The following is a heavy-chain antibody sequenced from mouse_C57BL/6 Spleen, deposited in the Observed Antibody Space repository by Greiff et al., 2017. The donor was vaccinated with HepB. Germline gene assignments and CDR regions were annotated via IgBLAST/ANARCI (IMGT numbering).Heavy chain of an antibody. Sequence: DVKLQESGPGLVKPSQSLSLTCSVTGYSITSGYYWNWIRQFPGNKLEWMGYISYDGSNNYNPSLKNRISITRDTSKNQFFLKLNSVTTEDTATYYCARMNYGSTFYAMDYWGQGTSVTVSS. J-gene: IGHJ4*01. D-gene: IGHD1-1*01. CDR1: GYSITSGYY. CDR3: ARMNYGSTFYAMDY. V-gene: IGHV3-6*01. CDR2: ISYDGSN.